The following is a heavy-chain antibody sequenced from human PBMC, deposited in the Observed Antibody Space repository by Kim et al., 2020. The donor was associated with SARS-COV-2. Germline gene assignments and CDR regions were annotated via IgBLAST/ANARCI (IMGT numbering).Heavy chain of an antibody. Sequence: GGSLRLSCAASGFTFSNYWMHWVRQTPGKGLVWVARIKTDGTYTSYADSVKGRFTISRDNARNTLFLQMHSLRVEDTAVYYCVPINERVEVAYWGQGTLVTVSS. V-gene: IGHV3-74*01. CDR3: VPINERVEVAY. CDR1: GFTFSNYW. J-gene: IGHJ4*02. D-gene: IGHD5-12*01. CDR2: IKTDGTYT.